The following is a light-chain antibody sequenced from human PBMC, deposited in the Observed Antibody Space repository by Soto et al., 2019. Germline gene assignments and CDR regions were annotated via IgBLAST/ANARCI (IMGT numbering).Light chain of an antibody. Sequence: EIVLTQSPGTLSLSPGERATLSCRASQCVSSSYLAWYQQKPGQAPRLLIYGASSRATGIPDRFSGSGSGTDFTLTISRLEPEDFAMYYCQQYGSSPPITFGQGTRLEIK. J-gene: IGKJ5*01. V-gene: IGKV3-20*01. CDR1: QCVSSSY. CDR3: QQYGSSPPIT. CDR2: GAS.